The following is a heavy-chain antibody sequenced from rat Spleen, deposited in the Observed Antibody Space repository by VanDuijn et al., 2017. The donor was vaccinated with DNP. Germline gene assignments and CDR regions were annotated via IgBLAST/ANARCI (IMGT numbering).Heavy chain of an antibody. D-gene: IGHD1-12*01. J-gene: IGHJ2*01. V-gene: IGHV5-29*01. CDR2: ISYDGSSP. Sequence: EVQLVESDGGLVQPGRSLKLSCAASGFTFSDYYMAWVRQAPTKGLEWVATISYDGSSPYYRDSVKGRFTISRDNAESTLYLQMDSLRSEDTATYYCARHFYYYFSFDYCGQGVLVTVSS. CDR1: GFTFSDYY. CDR3: ARHFYYYFSFDY.